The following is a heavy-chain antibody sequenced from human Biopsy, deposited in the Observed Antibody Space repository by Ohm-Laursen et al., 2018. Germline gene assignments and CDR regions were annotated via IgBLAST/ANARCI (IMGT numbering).Heavy chain of an antibody. J-gene: IGHJ6*02. Sequence: SLRLSCAASGFKFHDYAMHWVRQVPGKGLEWVAGISWNGPLKFYADSVKGRFTISRDNTKKILFLQMNSLRLEDTALYYCAKDSLVMEWRGMDVWGQGTTVTVSS. CDR2: ISWNGPLK. V-gene: IGHV3-9*01. D-gene: IGHD3-3*01. CDR3: AKDSLVMEWRGMDV. CDR1: GFKFHDYA.